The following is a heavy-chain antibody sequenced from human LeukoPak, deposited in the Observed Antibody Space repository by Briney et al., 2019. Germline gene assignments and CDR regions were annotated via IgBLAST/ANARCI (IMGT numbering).Heavy chain of an antibody. CDR3: ARDFNWGLRYFDY. CDR2: ISSSSSYI. V-gene: IGHV3-21*01. CDR1: GFTFSSYS. Sequence: GGSLRLSCAASGFTFSSYSMNWVRQAPGKGLEWVSSISSSSSYIYYADSVEGRFTISRDNAKNSLYLQMNSLRAEDTAVYYCARDFNWGLRYFDYWGQGTLVTVSS. J-gene: IGHJ4*02. D-gene: IGHD7-27*01.